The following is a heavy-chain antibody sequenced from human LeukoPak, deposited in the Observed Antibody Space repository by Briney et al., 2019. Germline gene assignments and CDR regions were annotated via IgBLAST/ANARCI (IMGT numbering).Heavy chain of an antibody. J-gene: IGHJ4*02. CDR2: IYYSGST. V-gene: IGHV4-31*03. D-gene: IGHD6-13*01. Sequence: SQTQALTCTVSGGSISSGGYYWSWIRQHPGKGLEWIGYIYYSGSTYYNPSLKSRVTISVDTSKNQFSLKLSSVTAADTAVYYCARVGIAAAETFDYWVPATVDTVSS. CDR3: ARVGIAAAETFDY. CDR1: GGSISSGGYY.